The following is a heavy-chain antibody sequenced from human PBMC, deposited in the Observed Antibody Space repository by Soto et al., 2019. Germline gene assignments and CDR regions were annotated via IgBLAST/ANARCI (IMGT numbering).Heavy chain of an antibody. D-gene: IGHD6-19*01. Sequence: VQLVESGGGLVKPGGSLRLSCAASGFTFSSYSMNWVRQAPGKGLEWVSSISRSSSYIYYADSVKGRFTISRDNAKNSLYLQMNSLRAEDTAVYYCARDDGGSGWSNDYWGQGTLVTVSS. J-gene: IGHJ4*02. CDR3: ARDDGGSGWSNDY. CDR1: GFTFSSYS. V-gene: IGHV3-21*01. CDR2: ISRSSSYI.